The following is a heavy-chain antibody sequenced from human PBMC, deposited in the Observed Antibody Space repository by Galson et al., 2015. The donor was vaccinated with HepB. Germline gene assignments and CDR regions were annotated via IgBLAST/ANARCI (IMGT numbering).Heavy chain of an antibody. CDR3: AKDHQYYDFWSGYPYYYYYGMDV. V-gene: IGHV3-30*18. Sequence: SLRLSCAASGFTFSSYGMHWVRQAPGKGLEWVAVISYDGSNKYYADSVKGRFTISRDNSKNTLYLQMNSLRAEDTAVYYCAKDHQYYDFWSGYPYYYYYGMDVWGQGTMVTVSS. D-gene: IGHD3-3*01. CDR1: GFTFSSYG. CDR2: ISYDGSNK. J-gene: IGHJ6*02.